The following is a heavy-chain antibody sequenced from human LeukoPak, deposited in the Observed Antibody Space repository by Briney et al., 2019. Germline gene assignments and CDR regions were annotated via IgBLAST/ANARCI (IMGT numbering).Heavy chain of an antibody. V-gene: IGHV3-20*04. CDR2: INWNGGST. D-gene: IGHD6-19*01. CDR1: GFTFDDYS. J-gene: IGHJ4*02. Sequence: GGSLRLSCAASGFTFDDYSMSWVRQAPGKGLEWVSGINWNGGSTGYADSVKGRFTISRDNAKNSLYLQMNSPRAEDTALYYCARYLPEPYSSGWYLRAYYFDYWGQGTLVTVSS. CDR3: ARYLPEPYSSGWYLRAYYFDY.